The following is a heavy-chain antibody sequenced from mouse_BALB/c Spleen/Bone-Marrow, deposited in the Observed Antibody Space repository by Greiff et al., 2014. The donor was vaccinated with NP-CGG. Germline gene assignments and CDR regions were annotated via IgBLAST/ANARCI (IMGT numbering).Heavy chain of an antibody. J-gene: IGHJ1*01. CDR1: GFSLTSYG. V-gene: IGHV2-9*02. D-gene: IGHD2-3*01. Sequence: QVQLKESGPGLVAPSQSLSITCTVSGFSLTSYGVHWVRQPPGKSLEWLGVIWAGGSTNYNSALMSRLSISKDNSKSQVFLKMNSLQTDDTAMYYCARVYLWYFDVWGAGTTVTVSS. CDR2: IWAGGST. CDR3: ARVYLWYFDV.